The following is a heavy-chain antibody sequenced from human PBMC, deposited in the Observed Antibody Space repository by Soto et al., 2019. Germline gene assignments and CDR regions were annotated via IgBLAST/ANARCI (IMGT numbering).Heavy chain of an antibody. D-gene: IGHD3-22*01. CDR1: GFTFSSYS. Sequence: PGGSLRLSCAASGFTFSSYSMNWVRQAPGKGLEWVSYISSSSSTIYYADSVKGRFTISRDNAKNSLYLQMNSLRAEDTAVYYCARDYYDSSGYYALFDYWGQGTQVTVSS. J-gene: IGHJ4*02. CDR2: ISSSSSTI. V-gene: IGHV3-48*01. CDR3: ARDYYDSSGYYALFDY.